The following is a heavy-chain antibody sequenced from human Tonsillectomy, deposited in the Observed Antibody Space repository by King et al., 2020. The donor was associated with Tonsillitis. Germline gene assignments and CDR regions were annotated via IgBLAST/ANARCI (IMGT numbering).Heavy chain of an antibody. CDR3: AKDVGSGCSGRGGYSYYHGMDV. V-gene: IGHV3-9*01. CDR1: GFPFDDYA. CDR2: ISWNRGSI. Sequence: VQLVESGGGLVQPGRSLRLSCAASGFPFDDYAMHWVRQAPGKGLEWVSGISWNRGSIVYADSVKGRFTISRDNAKNSLYLQMNSLRADDTALYYCAKDVGSGCSGRGGYSYYHGMDVWGQGTTVTVSS. J-gene: IGHJ6*02. D-gene: IGHD3-10*01.